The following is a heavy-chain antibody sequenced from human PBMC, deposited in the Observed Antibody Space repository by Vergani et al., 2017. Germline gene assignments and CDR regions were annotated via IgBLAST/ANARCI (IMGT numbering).Heavy chain of an antibody. CDR1: GGSFSGYY. D-gene: IGHD6-19*01. CDR2: INHSGST. CDR3: ARAAVAGTYYYYGMDV. J-gene: IGHJ6*02. V-gene: IGHV4-34*01. Sequence: QVQLQQWGAGLLKPSETLSLTCAVYGGSFSGYYWSWIRQPPGKGLEWIGEINHSGSTNYNPSLKRRVTISVDTSKNQFSLKLSSVTAADTAVYYCARAAVAGTYYYYGMDVWGQGTTVTVSS.